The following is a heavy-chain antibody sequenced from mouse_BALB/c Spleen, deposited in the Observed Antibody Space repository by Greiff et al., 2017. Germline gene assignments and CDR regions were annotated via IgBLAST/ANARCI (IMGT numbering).Heavy chain of an antibody. CDR2: INPSNGGT. CDR1: GYTFTSYY. J-gene: IGHJ3*01. D-gene: IGHD1-1*01. V-gene: IGHV1S81*02. CDR3: TRSDYYGSSLFAY. Sequence: QVQLKESGAELVKPGASVKLSCKASGYTFTSYYMYWVKQRPGQGLEWIGEINPSNGGTNFNEKFKSKATLTVDKSSSTAYMQLSSLTSEDSAVYYGTRSDYYGSSLFAYWGQGTLVTVSA.